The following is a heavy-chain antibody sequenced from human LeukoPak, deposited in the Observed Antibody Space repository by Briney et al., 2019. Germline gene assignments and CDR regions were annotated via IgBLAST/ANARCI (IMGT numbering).Heavy chain of an antibody. J-gene: IGHJ6*03. CDR1: GFTFDDYG. V-gene: IGHV3-20*04. D-gene: IGHD3-10*01. Sequence: PGGSLRLSCAASGFTFDDYGMSWVRQAPGKGLEWVSGINWNGGSTGYADSVKGRFTISRDNVKNSLYLQMNSLRAEDTALYYCARDREWFGDHYYYMDVWGKGTTVTVSS. CDR3: ARDREWFGDHYYYMDV. CDR2: INWNGGST.